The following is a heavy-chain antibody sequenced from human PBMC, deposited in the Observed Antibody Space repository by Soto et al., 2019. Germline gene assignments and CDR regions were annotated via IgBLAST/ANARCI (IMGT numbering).Heavy chain of an antibody. CDR1: GFTFSSYA. V-gene: IGHV3-30-3*01. Sequence: QVQLVESGGGVVQPGRSLRLSCAASGFTFSSYAMHWVRQAPGKGLEWVAVISYDGSNKYYADSVKGRFTISRDNSKNTLYLLMNSLRAEDTAVYYCARVGTARSSGWRYYFDYWGQGTLVTVSS. CDR2: ISYDGSNK. CDR3: ARVGTARSSGWRYYFDY. D-gene: IGHD3-22*01. J-gene: IGHJ4*02.